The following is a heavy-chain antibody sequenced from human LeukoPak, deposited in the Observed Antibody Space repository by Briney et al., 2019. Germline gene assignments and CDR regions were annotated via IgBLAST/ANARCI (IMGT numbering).Heavy chain of an antibody. CDR1: GYTLTGYY. CDR2: INPNSGGT. D-gene: IGHD6-19*01. Sequence: ASVKVPCKASGYTLTGYYIHWVRQAPGQGLEWMGWINPNSGGTNYAQKFQGRVTMTRDTSISTAYMELSRLRSDDTAVYYCAREGQWLADRQRYFDYWGQGTLVTVSS. J-gene: IGHJ4*02. CDR3: AREGQWLADRQRYFDY. V-gene: IGHV1-2*02.